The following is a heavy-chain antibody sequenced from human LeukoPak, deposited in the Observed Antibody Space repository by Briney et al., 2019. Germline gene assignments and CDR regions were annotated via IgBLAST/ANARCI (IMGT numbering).Heavy chain of an antibody. Sequence: QSGGSLRLSCAASGFTFSSYAMHWVRQAPGKGLEWVAVISYDGSNKYYADSVKGRFTISRDNSKNTLYLQMNSLRAEDTAVYYCARDASPYYSTSCYHNYWGQGTLVTVSS. V-gene: IGHV3-30-3*01. CDR1: GFTFSSYA. J-gene: IGHJ4*02. CDR3: ARDASPYYSTSCYHNY. CDR2: ISYDGSNK. D-gene: IGHD2-2*01.